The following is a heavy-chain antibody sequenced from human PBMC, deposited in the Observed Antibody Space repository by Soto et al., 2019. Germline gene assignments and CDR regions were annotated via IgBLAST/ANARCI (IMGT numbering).Heavy chain of an antibody. J-gene: IGHJ5*02. CDR2: IDPSDSYT. CDR3: ATQVRSDNWCDP. CDR1: RNNFTNYW. V-gene: IGHV5-10-1*01. Sequence: GESLKISCKGSRNNFTNYWITWVRQMPGKGLEWMGRIDPSDSYTKYSPSFQGHVTISADNSISTAYLQWSSLKASDTAMYYCATQVRSDNWCDPWGQGTLVTVSS. D-gene: IGHD2-21*01.